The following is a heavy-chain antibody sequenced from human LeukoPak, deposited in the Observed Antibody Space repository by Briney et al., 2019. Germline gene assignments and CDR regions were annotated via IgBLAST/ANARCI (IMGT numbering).Heavy chain of an antibody. CDR1: GGSFSGYY. CDR2: INHSGST. CDR3: ARDRDPMDIVVVPAAPFDY. V-gene: IGHV4-34*01. Sequence: SETLSLTCAVYGGSFSGYYWSWIRQPPGKGLEWIGEINHSGSTNYNPSLKSRVTMSVDTSKNQFSLKLSSVTAADTAVYYCARDRDPMDIVVVPAAPFDYWGQGTLVTVSS. D-gene: IGHD2-2*03. J-gene: IGHJ4*02.